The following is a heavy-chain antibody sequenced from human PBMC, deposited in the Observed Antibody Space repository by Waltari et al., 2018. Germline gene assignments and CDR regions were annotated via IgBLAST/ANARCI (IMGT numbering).Heavy chain of an antibody. Sequence: QVQFVQSGPEVRKPGAAGKVSWKTAGYRFRSYAFHWVRQAPGQSLQWMEWLNVGNGRTYVSRAFEGRLTISSDTSADTGYMELSNLSADDTAVYYCASGSGMGLWGQGTLVTVSS. V-gene: IGHV1-3*01. CDR1: GYRFRSYA. CDR3: ASGSGMGL. CDR2: LNVGNGRT. J-gene: IGHJ4*02. D-gene: IGHD1-26*01.